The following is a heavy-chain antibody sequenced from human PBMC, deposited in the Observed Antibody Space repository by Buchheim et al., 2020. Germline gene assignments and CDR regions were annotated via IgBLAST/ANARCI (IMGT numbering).Heavy chain of an antibody. CDR1: GGSVSSGSYY. Sequence: QVQLQESGPGLVKPSETLSLTCTVSGGSVSSGSYYWSWLRQPPGKGLEWFGYIYYSGSTNYNPSLKSRVTISVDTSKNQFSLKLRSVTAADAAVYYCARGILQLEGYNWFDPWGQGTL. CDR3: ARGILQLEGYNWFDP. J-gene: IGHJ5*02. V-gene: IGHV4-61*01. CDR2: IYYSGST. D-gene: IGHD1-1*01.